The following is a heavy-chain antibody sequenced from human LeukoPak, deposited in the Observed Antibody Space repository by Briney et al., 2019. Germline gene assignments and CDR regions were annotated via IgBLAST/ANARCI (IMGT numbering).Heavy chain of an antibody. CDR2: IYYSGST. J-gene: IGHJ3*02. CDR3: ARDPGSGFDI. Sequence: SQTLSLTCTVSGGSISSGGYYWSWIRQHPGKGLEWIGYIYYSGSTYYNPSLKSRVTISVGTSKNQFSLKLSSVTAADTAVYYCARDPGSGFDIWGQGTMVTVSS. V-gene: IGHV4-31*03. CDR1: GGSISSGGYY. D-gene: IGHD3-10*01.